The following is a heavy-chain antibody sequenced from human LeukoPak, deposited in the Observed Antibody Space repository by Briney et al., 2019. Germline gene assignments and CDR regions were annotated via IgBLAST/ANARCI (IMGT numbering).Heavy chain of an antibody. D-gene: IGHD6-13*01. V-gene: IGHV1-8*03. Sequence: ASVKVTCKASGYTFTSYDINWVRQATGQGLEWMGWMNPNSGNTGYAQKFQGRVTITRNTSISTAYMELSSLRSEDTAVYYCARRRAAAGTQHFDYWGQGTLVTVCS. CDR2: MNPNSGNT. CDR3: ARRRAAAGTQHFDY. J-gene: IGHJ4*02. CDR1: GYTFTSYD.